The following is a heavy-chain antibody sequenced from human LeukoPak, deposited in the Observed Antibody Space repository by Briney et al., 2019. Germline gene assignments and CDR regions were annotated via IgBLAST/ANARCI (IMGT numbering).Heavy chain of an antibody. CDR3: AGTYYYDSSGYYGDAFDI. CDR2: IYTSGST. J-gene: IGHJ3*02. CDR1: GVSISRSTYY. V-gene: IGHV4-61*02. Sequence: SETLSLTCTVSGVSISRSTYYWGWIRQPAGKGLEWIGRIYTSGSTNYNPSLKSRVTMSVDTSKNQFSLKLSSVTAADTAVYYCAGTYYYDSSGYYGDAFDIWGQGTMVTVSS. D-gene: IGHD3-22*01.